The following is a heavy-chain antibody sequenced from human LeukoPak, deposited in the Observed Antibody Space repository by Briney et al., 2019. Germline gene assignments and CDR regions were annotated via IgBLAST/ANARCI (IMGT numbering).Heavy chain of an antibody. CDR2: IYHSGST. CDR1: GYSISGGYY. D-gene: IGHD6-19*01. J-gene: IGHJ4*02. Sequence: SETLSLTCSVSGYSISGGYYWGWIRQPPGKGLGWIGSIYHSGSTYYNPSLKSRVTVSVDTSKNQFSLKLSSVTAADTAVYYCARVPSIAVALDFWGQGTLVTVSS. CDR3: ARVPSIAVALDF. V-gene: IGHV4-38-2*02.